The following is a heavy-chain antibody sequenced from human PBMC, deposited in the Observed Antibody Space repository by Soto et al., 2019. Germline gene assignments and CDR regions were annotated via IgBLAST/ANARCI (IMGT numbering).Heavy chain of an antibody. Sequence: SETLSLTCAVSGDSISNGYYWAWIRQPPGKGLEWVASIYHTGTTYYNPSLTSRVTISVDTSKNQFSLKASDTAMYYCVRPDSTGYYSHWGQGTPVTVSS. J-gene: IGHJ4*02. CDR1: GDSISNGYY. CDR3: VRPDSTGYYSH. V-gene: IGHV4-38-2*01. CDR2: IYHTGTT. D-gene: IGHD3-9*01.